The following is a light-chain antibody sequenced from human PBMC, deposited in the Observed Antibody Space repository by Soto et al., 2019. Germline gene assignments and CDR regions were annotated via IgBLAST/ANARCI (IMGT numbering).Light chain of an antibody. Sequence: QSALTQPASVSGSPGQSITISCSETSSDVGGYNYVSWYQQHPGKAPKFMIYEVSNRPSGVSNRFSGSKSGNTASLTISGLQAKDEADYYCSSSTSSSTHWVFGGGTKLTVL. V-gene: IGLV2-14*01. CDR3: SSSTSSSTHWV. CDR1: SSDVGGYNY. J-gene: IGLJ3*02. CDR2: EVS.